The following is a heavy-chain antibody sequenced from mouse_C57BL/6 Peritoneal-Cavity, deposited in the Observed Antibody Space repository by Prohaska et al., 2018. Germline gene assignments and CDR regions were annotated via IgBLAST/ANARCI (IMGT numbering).Heavy chain of an antibody. J-gene: IGHJ4*01. V-gene: IGHV1-61*01. CDR3: ACNYGAMDD. D-gene: IGHD2-1*01. Sequence: QVQLQQPGAELVRPGSSVKLSCKASVYTFTSYWMDWVKQRAGQGLEWIGNINPSVMYTDKKKKCNNKATMTGDKSSSTAYMRMNSRTSKVSAVYYCACNYGAMDDWGQVTSVTVSS. CDR1: VYTFTSYW. CDR2: INPSVMYT.